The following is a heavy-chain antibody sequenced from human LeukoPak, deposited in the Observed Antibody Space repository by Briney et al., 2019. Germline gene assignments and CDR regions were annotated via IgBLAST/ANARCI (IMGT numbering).Heavy chain of an antibody. D-gene: IGHD2-2*01. CDR1: GCSISSYY. J-gene: IGHJ5*02. CDR2: IYTSGST. CDR3: ARHCSSTGCPKGAWFDP. V-gene: IGHV4-4*07. Sequence: PSETPSLTCTVSGCSISSYYWSWIRQPAGKGLEWIGRIYTSGSTNYNPSLKSRVTMSVDTSKNQFSLKLSSVTAADTAVYYCARHCSSTGCPKGAWFDPWGQGTLVTVSS.